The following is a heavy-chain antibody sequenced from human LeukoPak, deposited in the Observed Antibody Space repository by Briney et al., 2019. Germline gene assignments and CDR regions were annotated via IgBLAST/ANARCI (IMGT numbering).Heavy chain of an antibody. J-gene: IGHJ4*02. V-gene: IGHV3-53*01. D-gene: IGHD2-15*01. CDR2: IYSSGST. Sequence: PGGSLRLSCAASGVTVSSDYMNWVRQAPGKGLEWVSLIYSSGSTYYADSVKGRFTISRDNSKNTLYLQMNSLRAEDTTAYYCGGVASGGKSNDYWGQGTLVTVSS. CDR1: GVTVSSDY. CDR3: GGVASGGKSNDY.